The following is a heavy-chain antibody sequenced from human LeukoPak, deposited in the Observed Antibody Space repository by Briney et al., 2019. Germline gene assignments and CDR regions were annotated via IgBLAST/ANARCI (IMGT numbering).Heavy chain of an antibody. Sequence: SETLSLICTISGGSISSYYWSWIRQPTGKGLEWIGYIYTSGSTNYNPSLKSRVTISVDTSKNQFSLKLSSVTAADTAVYYCARHTSGGRHYDFWSGYWGYYYYYMDVWGKGTTVIVSS. CDR2: IYTSGST. CDR3: ARHTSGGRHYDFWSGYWGYYYYYMDV. CDR1: GGSISSYY. V-gene: IGHV4-4*09. J-gene: IGHJ6*03. D-gene: IGHD3-3*01.